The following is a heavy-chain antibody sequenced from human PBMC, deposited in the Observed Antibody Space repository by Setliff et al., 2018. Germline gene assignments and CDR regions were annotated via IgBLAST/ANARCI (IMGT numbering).Heavy chain of an antibody. D-gene: IGHD1-1*01. J-gene: IGHJ4*02. CDR2: IYHGGDT. Sequence: PSETLSLTRTVSGGSINSGVYYWGWIRQPPGKGLEWIGRIYHGGDTYYNASLKSRLTISVDTSKNQFSLKLRSVTAADTAVYYCARTGTYRYFDYWGQGALVTVSS. V-gene: IGHV4-39*01. CDR1: GGSINSGVYY. CDR3: ARTGTYRYFDY.